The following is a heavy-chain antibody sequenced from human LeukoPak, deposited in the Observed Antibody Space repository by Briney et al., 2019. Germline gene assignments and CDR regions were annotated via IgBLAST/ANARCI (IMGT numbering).Heavy chain of an antibody. CDR2: IYYSGST. V-gene: IGHV4-59*01. Sequence: SETLSLTCTVSGGSISSYYWSWIRQPPGKGLEWIGYIYYSGSTNYNPSLKSRVTISVDTSKNQFSLKRSSVTAADTAVYYCARGYGSGSYYMTPFDYWGQGTLVTVSS. D-gene: IGHD3-10*01. CDR1: GGSISSYY. J-gene: IGHJ4*02. CDR3: ARGYGSGSYYMTPFDY.